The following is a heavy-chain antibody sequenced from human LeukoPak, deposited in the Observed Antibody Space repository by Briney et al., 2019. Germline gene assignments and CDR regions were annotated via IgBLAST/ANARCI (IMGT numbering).Heavy chain of an antibody. CDR3: ARLTMVRGVIPYDAFDI. D-gene: IGHD3-10*01. CDR1: GGSISSYY. CDR2: IYYSGST. Sequence: SETLSLTCTVSGGSISSYYGSWIRQPPGKGLEWIGYIYYSGSTNYNPSLKSRVTISVDTSKNQFSLKLSSVTAADTAVYYCARLTMVRGVIPYDAFDIWGQGTMVTVSS. J-gene: IGHJ3*02. V-gene: IGHV4-59*01.